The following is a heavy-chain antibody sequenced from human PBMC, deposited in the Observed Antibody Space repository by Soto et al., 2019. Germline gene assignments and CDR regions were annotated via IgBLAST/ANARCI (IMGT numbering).Heavy chain of an antibody. CDR3: ARGYSSSSAAFDY. V-gene: IGHV3-30-3*01. CDR1: GFTYSSYA. CDR2: ISYDANNK. D-gene: IGHD6-13*01. J-gene: IGHJ4*02. Sequence: QVQLVESGGGVVQPGRSLRLSCAASGFTYSSYAIHWVHQAPGKGLEWVSIISYDANNKYYADSVKGRFTISRDNSKNTLYLQMNSLRAEDTAVYYRARGYSSSSAAFDYRGQGTLLTVSS.